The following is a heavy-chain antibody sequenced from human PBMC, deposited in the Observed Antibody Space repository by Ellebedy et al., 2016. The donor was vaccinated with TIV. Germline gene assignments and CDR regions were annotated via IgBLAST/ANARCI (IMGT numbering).Heavy chain of an antibody. CDR3: ARDAYCSSTRCDKKHYYYYGMDG. CDR1: GFTFSSYW. J-gene: IGHJ6*02. D-gene: IGHD2-2*01. CDR2: IKQDGSEK. V-gene: IGHV3-7*04. Sequence: PGGSLRLSCAASGFTFSSYWMSWVRQAPGKGLEWVANIKQDGSEKYYVDYVKGRFTISRDNAKNSLYLQMNSLRAEDTAVYYCARDAYCSSTRCDKKHYYYYGMDGWGQGTTVTVSS.